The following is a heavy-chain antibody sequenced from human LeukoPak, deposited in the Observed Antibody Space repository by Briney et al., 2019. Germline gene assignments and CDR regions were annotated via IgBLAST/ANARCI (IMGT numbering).Heavy chain of an antibody. CDR1: KFTFSSYA. J-gene: IGHJ5*02. CDR2: ISYDGSNK. Sequence: GTSLGLSCAASKFTFSSYAIHWVRQAPGKGLEWVAVISYDGSNKYYADSVKGRFTISRDNSKNTLYLQMNSLRAEDTAVYYCAREGSSAMVNWFDPWGQGTLVTVSS. V-gene: IGHV3-30-3*01. D-gene: IGHD2-2*01. CDR3: AREGSSAMVNWFDP.